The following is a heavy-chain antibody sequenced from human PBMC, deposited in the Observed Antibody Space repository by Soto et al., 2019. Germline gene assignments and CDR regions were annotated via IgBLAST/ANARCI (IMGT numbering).Heavy chain of an antibody. CDR3: ARVISDYDSNWAFDH. J-gene: IGHJ4*02. CDR1: GFTFSSYA. CDR2: ISGSGGST. D-gene: IGHD6-13*01. Sequence: GGSLRLSCAASGFTFSSYAMSWVRQAPGKGLEWVSAISGSGGSTYYADSVKGRFTISRDNSKNTLYLQMNSLRAEDTAVYFCARVISDYDSNWAFDHWGKGTLVTVSS. V-gene: IGHV3-23*01.